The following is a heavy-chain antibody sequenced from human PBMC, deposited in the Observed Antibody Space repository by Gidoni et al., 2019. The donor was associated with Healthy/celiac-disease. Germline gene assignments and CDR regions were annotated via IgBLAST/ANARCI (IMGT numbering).Heavy chain of an antibody. Sequence: QVQLVESGGGVVQPGRSLRLSCAASGFTFSSYSMHWVRQAPGKRLEWVAVIAYDGSNKYYADSVKGRFTISRDNSKNTLYLQMNSLRAEDTAVYYCARDMTVRGEFDYWGQGTLVTVSS. CDR3: ARDMTVRGEFDY. J-gene: IGHJ4*02. D-gene: IGHD3-10*01. V-gene: IGHV3-30-3*01. CDR1: GFTFSSYS. CDR2: IAYDGSNK.